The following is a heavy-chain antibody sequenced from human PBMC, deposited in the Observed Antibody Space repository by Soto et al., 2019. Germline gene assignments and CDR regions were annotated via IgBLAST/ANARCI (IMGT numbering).Heavy chain of an antibody. CDR1: GGSISSGGYY. CDR3: ARVSGSYYYGMDV. D-gene: IGHD1-26*01. J-gene: IGHJ6*02. V-gene: IGHV4-31*03. CDR2: IYYSGSA. Sequence: SETLSLTCTVSGGSISSGGYYWSWIRQHPGKGLEWIGYIYYSGSANYNPSLKSRVTISVHTSKNQFSLKLSSVTAADTAVYYCARVSGSYYYGMDVWGQGTTVTVSS.